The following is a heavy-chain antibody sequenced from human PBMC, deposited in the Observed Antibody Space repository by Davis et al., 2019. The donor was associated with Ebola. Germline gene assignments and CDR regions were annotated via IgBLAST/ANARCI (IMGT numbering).Heavy chain of an antibody. V-gene: IGHV4-30-4*01. D-gene: IGHD3-10*01. J-gene: IGHJ5*02. CDR2: IYYSGST. CDR3: ARHHYGSGSGNWFDP. Sequence: PSETLSLTCTVSGGSISSGDYYWSWIRQPPGKGLEWIGYIYYSGSTYYNPSLKSRVTISVDTSKNQFSLKLSSVTAADTAVYYCARHHYGSGSGNWFDPWGQGTLVTVSS. CDR1: GGSISSGDYY.